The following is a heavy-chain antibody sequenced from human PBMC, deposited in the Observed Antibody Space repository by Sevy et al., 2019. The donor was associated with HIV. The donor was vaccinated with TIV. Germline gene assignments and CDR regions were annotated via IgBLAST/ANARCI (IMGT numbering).Heavy chain of an antibody. CDR3: AREGCTKPHDY. CDR1: GFKFDNYD. CDR2: FSGTDGSGTDGTT. Sequence: GGSLRLSCAASGFKFDNYDFSWVRQAPGKGLEWVSGFSGTDGSGTDGTTYYTDSVKGRFIISRDNSKNTLYLEMNSLRVEDTAVYYCAREGCTKPHDYWGQGTLVTVSS. J-gene: IGHJ4*02. V-gene: IGHV3-23*01. D-gene: IGHD2-8*01.